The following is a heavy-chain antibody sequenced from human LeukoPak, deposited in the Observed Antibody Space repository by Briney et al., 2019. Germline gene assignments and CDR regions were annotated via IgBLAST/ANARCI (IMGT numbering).Heavy chain of an antibody. CDR3: TTGGGTRDF. Sequence: GGSLRDSSAASGFTFSNSWVSWGRQAPGKGLEWVGRIKSKSQGGTTDYCAPVSARFAISTDDSKNTLYLQMSGLKTADTAVYYCTTGGGTRDFWGQRTLVTVSA. J-gene: IGHJ4*02. CDR1: GFTFSNSW. D-gene: IGHD1-7*01. CDR2: IKSKSQGGTT. V-gene: IGHV3-15*01.